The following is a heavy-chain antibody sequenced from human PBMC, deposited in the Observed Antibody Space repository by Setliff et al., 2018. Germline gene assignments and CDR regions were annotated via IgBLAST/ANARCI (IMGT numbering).Heavy chain of an antibody. CDR3: ASPRRDDLDSPFDPFDI. CDR1: GYSISSGHY. V-gene: IGHV4-38-2*02. Sequence: PSETLSLTCTVSGYSISSGHYWGWIRQSPGKGLEWIGTLFDSGKTYYNPSLQSRVTMSLDRSKNQFSLRLTSVTASDTAVYYCASPRRDDLDSPFDPFDIWGHGTRVT. J-gene: IGHJ3*02. CDR2: LFDSGKT. D-gene: IGHD3-3*01.